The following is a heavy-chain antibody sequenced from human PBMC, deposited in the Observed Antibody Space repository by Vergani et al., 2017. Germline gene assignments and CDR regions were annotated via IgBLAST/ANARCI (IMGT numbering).Heavy chain of an antibody. Sequence: QVQLQESGPGLVKPSQTLSLTCTVSGDSISRGLYYWSWIRQSAGKGLEWIGYIYYSGSTNYNPSLKSRVTISVDTSKNQFSLKLSSVTAADTAVYYCARTYRTGNWFDPWGQGTLVTVSS. CDR2: IYYSGST. J-gene: IGHJ5*02. D-gene: IGHD1-14*01. CDR3: ARTYRTGNWFDP. CDR1: GDSISRGLYY. V-gene: IGHV4-61*10.